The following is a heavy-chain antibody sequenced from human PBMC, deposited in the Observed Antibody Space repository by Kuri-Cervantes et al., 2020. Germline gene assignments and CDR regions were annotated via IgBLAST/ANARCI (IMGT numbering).Heavy chain of an antibody. CDR1: GGSISSYY. CDR2: IYTSGST. V-gene: IGHV4-4*07. D-gene: IGHD3-10*01. Sequence: GSLRLSCTVSGGSISSYYWSWIRQPAGKGLEWIGRIYTSGSTNYNPSLKSRVTMSADTSKNQFSLKLSSVTAADTAVYYCARVLWFGGAFDIWGQGTMVTVSS. CDR3: ARVLWFGGAFDI. J-gene: IGHJ3*02.